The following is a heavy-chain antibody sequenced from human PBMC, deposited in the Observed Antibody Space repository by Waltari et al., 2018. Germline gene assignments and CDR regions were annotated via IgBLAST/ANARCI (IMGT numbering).Heavy chain of an antibody. V-gene: IGHV1-69*10. D-gene: IGHD2-8*01. Sequence: QVQLVQSGAEVKKPGSSVKVSCKASGGTFSSYAISWVRQAPGQGLEWMGGIIPILGIANYAQKFQGRVTITADKSTSTAYMELSSLRSEDTAVYYCAREKRRDGKNGEDYWGQGTLVTVSS. CDR3: AREKRRDGKNGEDY. J-gene: IGHJ4*02. CDR1: GGTFSSYA. CDR2: IIPILGIA.